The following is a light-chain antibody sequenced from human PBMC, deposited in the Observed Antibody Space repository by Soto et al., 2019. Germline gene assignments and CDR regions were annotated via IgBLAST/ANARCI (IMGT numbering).Light chain of an antibody. Sequence: QSVLTQPASVSGSPGQSITISCTGTSSDVGGYNYVSWFQQHPGKAPKLMIYDVSNRPSGVSNRFSGSKSGNTASPTISGLQAEDEVDYYCSSDKSNLVSYVFGTVPKVTV. CDR2: DVS. J-gene: IGLJ1*01. CDR1: SSDVGGYNY. V-gene: IGLV2-14*01. CDR3: SSDKSNLVSYV.